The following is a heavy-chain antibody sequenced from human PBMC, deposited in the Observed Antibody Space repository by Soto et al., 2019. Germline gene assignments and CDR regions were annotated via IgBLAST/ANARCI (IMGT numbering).Heavy chain of an antibody. CDR3: ARAWVVVTAPDY. J-gene: IGHJ4*02. Sequence: QVQLVQSGAEEKKPGASVKVSCKASGYTFTSYAMHWVRQAPGQRLEWMGWINAGNGNTKYSQKFQGRVTITRDTSASTDYMELSSLRSEDTAVYYCARAWVVVTAPDYWGQGTLVTASS. CDR1: GYTFTSYA. CDR2: INAGNGNT. D-gene: IGHD2-21*02. V-gene: IGHV1-3*05.